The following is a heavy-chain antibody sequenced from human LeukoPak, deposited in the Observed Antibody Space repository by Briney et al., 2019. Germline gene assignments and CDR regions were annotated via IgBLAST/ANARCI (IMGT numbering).Heavy chain of an antibody. CDR3: ARDYYDSSGYRNWFDP. CDR1: GGSISSYY. V-gene: IGHV4-4*07. J-gene: IGHJ5*02. CDR2: IYTSGST. Sequence: PSETLSLTCTVSGGSISSYYWSWIRQPARKGLEWIGRIYTSGSTNYNPSLKSRVTMSVDTSKNQFSLKLSSVTAADTAVYYCARDYYDSSGYRNWFDPWGQGTLVTVSS. D-gene: IGHD3-22*01.